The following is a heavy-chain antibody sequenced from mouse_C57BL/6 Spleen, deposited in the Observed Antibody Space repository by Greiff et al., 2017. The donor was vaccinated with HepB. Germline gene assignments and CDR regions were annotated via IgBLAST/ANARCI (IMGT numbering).Heavy chain of an antibody. CDR3: AREGDYGSSYDWYFDV. CDR2: IYPSDSET. Sequence: QVQLQQPGAELVRPGSSVKLSCKASGYTFTSYWMDWVKQRPGQGLEWIGNIYPSDSETHYNQKFKDKATLTVDKSSSTAYMQLSSLTSEDSAVYYCAREGDYGSSYDWYFDVWGTGTTVTVSS. J-gene: IGHJ1*03. D-gene: IGHD1-1*01. V-gene: IGHV1-61*01. CDR1: GYTFTSYW.